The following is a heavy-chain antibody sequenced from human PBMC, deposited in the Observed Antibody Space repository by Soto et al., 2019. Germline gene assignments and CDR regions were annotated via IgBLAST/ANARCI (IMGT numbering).Heavy chain of an antibody. CDR3: ARGVTTGHDAFDI. D-gene: IGHD4-17*01. V-gene: IGHV3-53*04. CDR1: GFTVSSNY. CDR2: IYSGGST. Sequence: EVQLVESGGGLVQPGGSLRLSCAASGFTVSSNYMSWVRQAPGKGLEWVSVIYSGGSTYYADSVKGRFTISRHNSKNTLYLQMNSLRAEDTAVYYCARGVTTGHDAFDIWVQVTMVTVSS. J-gene: IGHJ3*02.